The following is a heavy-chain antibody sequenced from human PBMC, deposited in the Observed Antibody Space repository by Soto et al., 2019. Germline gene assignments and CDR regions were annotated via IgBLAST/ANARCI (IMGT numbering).Heavy chain of an antibody. J-gene: IGHJ4*02. CDR3: ARGDPMVRGVLPDY. D-gene: IGHD3-10*01. CDR2: MNPNSGNT. V-gene: IGHV1-8*01. CDR1: GYTCTSYD. Sequence: QVQLVQSGAEVKKPGASVKVSCRASGYTCTSYDINWVRQATGQGLEWMGWMNPNSGNTGYAQKFQGRVTMTRNTSISTAYMELSSLRSEDTAVYYCARGDPMVRGVLPDYWGQGTLVTVSS.